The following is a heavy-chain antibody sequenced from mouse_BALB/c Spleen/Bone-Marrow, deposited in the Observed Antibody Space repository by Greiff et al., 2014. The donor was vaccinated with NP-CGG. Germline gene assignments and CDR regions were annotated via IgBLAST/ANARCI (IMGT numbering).Heavy chain of an antibody. D-gene: IGHD2-1*01. CDR3: ASPSDGNPFAY. J-gene: IGHJ3*01. Sequence: QVQLQQPGPQLVRPGASVKISCKASGYSFTSYWMHWVKQRPGQGLGWIGMIDPSDSETRLNQKFKDKATLTVDKSSSTAYMQLSSPTSEDSAVYYCASPSDGNPFAYWGQGTLVTVSA. CDR1: GYSFTSYW. CDR2: IDPSDSET. V-gene: IGHV1S127*01.